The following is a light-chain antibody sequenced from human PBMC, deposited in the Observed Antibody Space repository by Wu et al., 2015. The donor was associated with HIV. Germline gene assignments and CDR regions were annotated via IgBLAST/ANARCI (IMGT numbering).Light chain of an antibody. V-gene: IGKV1-27*01. CDR1: GTFRLTF. CDR2: CI. CDR3: QKYNTAPWT. Sequence: TITLPGKRSGTFRLTFLVPGIRQKPGKPYLSPDLCCIHLQSGVPSRFSGSGSGTDFTLTISSLQPEDVATYYCQKYNTAPWTFGQGTKVEMK. J-gene: IGKJ1*01.